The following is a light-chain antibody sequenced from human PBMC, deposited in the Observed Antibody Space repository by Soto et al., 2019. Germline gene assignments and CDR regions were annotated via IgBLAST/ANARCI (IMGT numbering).Light chain of an antibody. Sequence: EIVMTQSPATLSVSPGERATLSCRASQSINSNLAWYQQKPGQSPRLLINGASTRATGIPARFSGSGSGTEFTLTISSLESEDFAVYYCKQYNDWPPTFGQGSKVEIK. CDR1: QSINSN. V-gene: IGKV3-15*01. J-gene: IGKJ1*01. CDR2: GAS. CDR3: KQYNDWPPT.